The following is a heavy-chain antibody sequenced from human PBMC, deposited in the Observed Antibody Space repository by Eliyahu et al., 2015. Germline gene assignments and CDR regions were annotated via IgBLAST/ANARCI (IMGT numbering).Heavy chain of an antibody. Sequence: EVQLVESGGGLIQPGGSLRLSCAASGFTVPGTXMSWVRQAPGKGLEWVSVIYSGSTTYYADSVRGRFTISRDNSKNTVYLQLNSLRAEDTAVYYCARGTIWDNSDSHGGYWGQGTLVTVSS. J-gene: IGHJ4*02. V-gene: IGHV3-53*01. CDR1: GFTVPGTX. CDR3: ARGTIWDNSDSHGGY. D-gene: IGHD3-22*01. CDR2: IYSGSTT.